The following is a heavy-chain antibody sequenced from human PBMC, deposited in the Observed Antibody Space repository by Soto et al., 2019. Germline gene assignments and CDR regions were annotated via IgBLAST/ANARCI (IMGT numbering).Heavy chain of an antibody. V-gene: IGHV4-39*01. CDR2: IYYSGGT. D-gene: IGHD3-16*02. CDR1: GGSISDSAYY. Sequence: SETLSLTCTVSGGSISDSAYYWGWVRRPPGKGLEWIGNIYYSGGTSYNPSLESRVTISVDTSKNQFSLKLGSLTAADTAVYYCARPVTYRKIFDSWGQGTLVTVSS. J-gene: IGHJ5*01. CDR3: ARPVTYRKIFDS.